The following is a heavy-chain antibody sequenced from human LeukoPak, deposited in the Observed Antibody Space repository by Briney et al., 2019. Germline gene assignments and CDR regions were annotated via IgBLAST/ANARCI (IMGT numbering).Heavy chain of an antibody. Sequence: SQTLSLTCAISGDSVSSNSAAWNWIRQSPSRGLEWLGRTYYRSKWYNDYAVSVKSRITINPDTSKNQFSLQLNSVTPEDTAVYYCARADRDSSGYPDTANWFDPWGQGTLVTVSS. CDR1: GDSVSSNSAA. D-gene: IGHD3-22*01. CDR3: ARADRDSSGYPDTANWFDP. CDR2: TYYRSKWYN. V-gene: IGHV6-1*01. J-gene: IGHJ5*02.